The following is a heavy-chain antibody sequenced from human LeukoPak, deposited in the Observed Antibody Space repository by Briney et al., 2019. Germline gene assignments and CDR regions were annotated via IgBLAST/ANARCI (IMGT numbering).Heavy chain of an antibody. CDR3: AREDYYDSSGYLDY. V-gene: IGHV4-31*03. CDR2: IYYSGTT. J-gene: IGHJ4*02. CDR1: GGSISSSGYY. D-gene: IGHD3-22*01. Sequence: SETLSLTCTVSGGSISSSGYYWSWLRQHPGKGLEWIGYIYYSGTTYYNPSLKSRVTISVDTSKNPFSLKLFSVTAADTAVYYCAREDYYDSSGYLDYWGQGTLVTVSS.